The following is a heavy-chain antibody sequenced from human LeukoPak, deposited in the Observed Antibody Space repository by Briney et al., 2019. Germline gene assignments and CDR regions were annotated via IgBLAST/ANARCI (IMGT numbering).Heavy chain of an antibody. V-gene: IGHV3-23*01. J-gene: IGHJ4*02. CDR1: GFTFSSYA. Sequence: GGSLRLSCATSGFTFSSYAMSWVRQAPGKGLEWVSAISGSGGSTYYADSVKGRFTISRDNSKNTLYLQMNSLRAEDTAVYYCAKGIYDSSGPAGYWGQGTLVTVSS. D-gene: IGHD3-22*01. CDR2: ISGSGGST. CDR3: AKGIYDSSGPAGY.